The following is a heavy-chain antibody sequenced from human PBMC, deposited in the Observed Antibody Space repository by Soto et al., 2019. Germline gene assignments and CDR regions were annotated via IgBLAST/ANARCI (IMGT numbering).Heavy chain of an antibody. CDR3: ARAGYCSGGSCYSGVYYYYGMDV. J-gene: IGHJ6*02. V-gene: IGHV5-51*01. Sequence: GESLKISCKGSGYSFTSYWIGWVRQMPGKGLEWMGIIYPGDSDTRYSPSFQGQVTISADKSISTAYLQWSSLKASDTAMYYCARAGYCSGGSCYSGVYYYYGMDVWGQGTTVTVSS. CDR1: GYSFTSYW. CDR2: IYPGDSDT. D-gene: IGHD2-15*01.